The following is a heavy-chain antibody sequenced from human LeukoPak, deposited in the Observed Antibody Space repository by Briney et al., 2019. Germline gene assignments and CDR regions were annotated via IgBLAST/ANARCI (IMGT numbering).Heavy chain of an antibody. Sequence: PSETRSLTCAVYGGSFSGYYWSWIRQPPGKGLEWIGEINHSGSTNYNPSLKSRVTISVDTSKNQFSLKLSSVTAADTAVYYCASVGGTEFDYWGQGTLVTVSS. J-gene: IGHJ4*02. V-gene: IGHV4-34*01. CDR2: INHSGST. CDR3: ASVGGTEFDY. CDR1: GGSFSGYY.